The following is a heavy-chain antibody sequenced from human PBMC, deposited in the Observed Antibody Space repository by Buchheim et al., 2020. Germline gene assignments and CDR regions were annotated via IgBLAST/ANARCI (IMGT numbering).Heavy chain of an antibody. V-gene: IGHV3-74*03. J-gene: IGHJ4*02. CDR3: SKDMSGAEDS. Sequence: EVQVVESGGGLVQPGGSLRLSCAASGFTFGRYWMHWVRQAPGGALVWVSRINEDGSHTTYTDSVKGRFTISRDNAKNTLYLQMNSRTAEDTAVYYCSKDMSGAEDSWGQGTL. CDR2: INEDGSHT. D-gene: IGHD2-15*01. CDR1: GFTFGRYW.